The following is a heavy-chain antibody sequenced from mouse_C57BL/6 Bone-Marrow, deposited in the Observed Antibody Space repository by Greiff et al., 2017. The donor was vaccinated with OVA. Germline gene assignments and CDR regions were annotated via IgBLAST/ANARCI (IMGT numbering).Heavy chain of an antibody. CDR2: IWTGGGT. CDR3: ARNYPYYGSSYSYAMDY. V-gene: IGHV2-9-1*01. D-gene: IGHD1-1*01. J-gene: IGHJ4*01. Sequence: VQRVESGPGLVAPSQSLSITCTVSGFSLTSYAISWVRQPPGKGLEWLGVIWTGGGTNYNSALKSRLSISKDNSKSQVFLKMNSLQTDDTARYYCARNYPYYGSSYSYAMDYWGQGTSVTVSS. CDR1: GFSLTSYA.